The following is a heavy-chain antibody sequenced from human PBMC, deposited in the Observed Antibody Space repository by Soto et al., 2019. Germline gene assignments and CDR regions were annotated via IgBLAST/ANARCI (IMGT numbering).Heavy chain of an antibody. CDR2: IKQDGSEK. J-gene: IGHJ4*02. CDR3: ARTTSVVSKYYFDY. D-gene: IGHD2-15*01. Sequence: PGGSLRLSCAASGFTVSSNYMSWVRQAPGKGLEWVANIKQDGSEKYYVDSVKGRFTISRDNAKNSLYLQMNSLRAEDTAVYYCARTTSVVSKYYFDYWGQGTLVTVSS. CDR1: GFTVSSNY. V-gene: IGHV3-7*02.